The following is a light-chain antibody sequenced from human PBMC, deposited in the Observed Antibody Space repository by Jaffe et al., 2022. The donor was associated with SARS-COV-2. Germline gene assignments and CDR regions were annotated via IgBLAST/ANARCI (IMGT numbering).Light chain of an antibody. CDR2: DVT. CDR3: SSYAGSYTRV. V-gene: IGLV2-11*01. J-gene: IGLJ1*01. Sequence: QSALTQPRSVSGSPGQSVTISCTGTSSDIGRFNYVSWYQQHPGKAPKLMIYDVTKRPSGVPDRFSGSKSGNEASLTISGLQADDEADYFCSSYAGSYTRVFGTGTKVTVL. CDR1: SSDIGRFNY.